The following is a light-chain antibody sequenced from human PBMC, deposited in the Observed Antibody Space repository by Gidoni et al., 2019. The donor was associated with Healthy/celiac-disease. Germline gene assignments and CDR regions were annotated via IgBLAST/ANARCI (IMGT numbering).Light chain of an antibody. V-gene: IGKV1-33*01. CDR1: QDISNY. Sequence: DIQMTQSPSSLSASVGDRVTITRQASQDISNYLNLYQQKPGKAPKLLIYDASNLETGVPSRFSGSGSGTDFTFTISSLQPEDIATYYCQQYDNLPYTFGQGTKLEIK. CDR2: DAS. CDR3: QQYDNLPYT. J-gene: IGKJ2*01.